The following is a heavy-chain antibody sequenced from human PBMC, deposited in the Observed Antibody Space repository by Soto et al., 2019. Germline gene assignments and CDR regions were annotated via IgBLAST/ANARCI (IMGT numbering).Heavy chain of an antibody. D-gene: IGHD3-22*01. CDR3: ARAYDSSGYYYVSAFDI. Sequence: ASVKVSCKASGYTFTSYGISWVRQAPGQGLEWMGWISAYNGNTNYAQKLQGRVTMTTDTSTSTAYMELGSLRSDDTAVYYCARAYDSSGYYYVSAFDIWGQGTMVTVSS. CDR1: GYTFTSYG. V-gene: IGHV1-18*01. J-gene: IGHJ3*02. CDR2: ISAYNGNT.